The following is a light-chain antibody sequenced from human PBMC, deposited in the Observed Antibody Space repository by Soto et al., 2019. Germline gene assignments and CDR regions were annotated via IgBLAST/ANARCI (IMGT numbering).Light chain of an antibody. J-gene: IGKJ3*01. CDR1: QSISSW. Sequence: DIQLTQSPSTLSASVGDRVTITCRASQSISSWLAWYQQKPGKAPKLLIYKASNLESGVPSRFSGSGSGTEFTLTISSLQPDDVATYYCQQYNSYPLTFGPGTKVDIK. CDR3: QQYNSYPLT. V-gene: IGKV1-5*03. CDR2: KAS.